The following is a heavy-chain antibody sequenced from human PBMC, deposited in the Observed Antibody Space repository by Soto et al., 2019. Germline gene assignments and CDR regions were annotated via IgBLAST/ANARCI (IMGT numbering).Heavy chain of an antibody. Sequence: QGHLVQSGAEVKKPGTSVKVSCKASGYTFTRYGISWVRQAPGQGLEWMGWISGYNGDTNYAQNLQGRVTMTIDTSTSTAYMELRSLTSDDTAVYYYYGLDVWGQGTTVTVSS. CDR1: GYTFTRYG. CDR2: ISGYNGDT. V-gene: IGHV1-18*01. CDR3: YGLDV. J-gene: IGHJ6*02.